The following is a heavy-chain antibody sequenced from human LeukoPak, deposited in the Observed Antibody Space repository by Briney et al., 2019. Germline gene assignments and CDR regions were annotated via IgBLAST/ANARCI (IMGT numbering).Heavy chain of an antibody. Sequence: SETLSLTCTVSGGSISSSSYYWGWIRQPPGKGLEWIGSIYYSGSSYYNPSLKSRVTISVHTSRSQFSLKLSSVTAADTAVYYCARHVDTATDYFDYWGQGTLVTVSS. V-gene: IGHV4-39*01. CDR1: GGSISSSSYY. J-gene: IGHJ4*02. CDR2: IYYSGSS. CDR3: ARHVDTATDYFDY. D-gene: IGHD5-18*01.